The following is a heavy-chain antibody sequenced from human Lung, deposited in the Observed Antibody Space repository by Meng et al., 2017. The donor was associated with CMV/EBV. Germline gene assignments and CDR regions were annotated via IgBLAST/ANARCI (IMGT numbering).Heavy chain of an antibody. CDR1: GFSFSSYS. CDR2: ISSGSSTI. J-gene: IGHJ4*02. CDR3: ARGVGSSGYYPDY. Sequence: GGSLRLXCVVSGFSFSSYSMNWVRQAPGKGLEWVSYISSGSSTIYYADSVKGRFTISRDNAKNSLYLQMNSLRAEDTAVYYCARGVGSSGYYPDYWGQGTXVTVSS. V-gene: IGHV3-48*04. D-gene: IGHD3-22*01.